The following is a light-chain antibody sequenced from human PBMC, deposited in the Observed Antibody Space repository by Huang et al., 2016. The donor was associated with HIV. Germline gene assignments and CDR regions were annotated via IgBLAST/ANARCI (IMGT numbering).Light chain of an antibody. CDR2: GAS. CDR3: QQYERPPDT. CDR1: QSVGIY. Sequence: EIVLTQSPGTLSLSPGERATLSCRASQSVGIYLAWYQQNPGQAPRLLIYGASTRVTGIPDRFSGGGSGTDFTLSISRLEPEDFAVYYCQQYERPPDTFGPGTKVNIK. V-gene: IGKV3-20*01. J-gene: IGKJ3*01.